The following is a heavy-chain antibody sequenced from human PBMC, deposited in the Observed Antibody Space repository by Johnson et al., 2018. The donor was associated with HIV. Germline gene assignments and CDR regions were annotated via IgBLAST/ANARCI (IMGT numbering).Heavy chain of an antibody. Sequence: QVQLVESGGGVVQPGGSLRLSCAASGFTFSSYGMHWVRQAPGKGLEWVAVISYDGSDKYYADSVKGRFTISRDNSKNTLYLQMNSLRAEDTAVYYCAKRYSGSLRDTFDIWGQGTMVTVSS. CDR2: ISYDGSDK. J-gene: IGHJ3*02. D-gene: IGHD1-26*01. CDR1: GFTFSSYG. CDR3: AKRYSGSLRDTFDI. V-gene: IGHV3-30*19.